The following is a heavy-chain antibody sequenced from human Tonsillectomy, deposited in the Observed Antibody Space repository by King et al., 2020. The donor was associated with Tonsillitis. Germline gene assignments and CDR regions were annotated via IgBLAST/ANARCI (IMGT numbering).Heavy chain of an antibody. Sequence: TLKESGPTLVKPTQTLTLTCTFSGFSLSTSGVGVGWIRQPPGKALEWLALIYWNDDKRYSPSLKSRLTITKDTSKNQVVLTMTNTDPVDTATYYCSHSPPAYYDILTGYYKAQRLFDTWGQGTLVTVSS. J-gene: IGHJ5*02. D-gene: IGHD3-9*01. V-gene: IGHV2-5*01. CDR3: SHSPPAYYDILTGYYKAQRLFDT. CDR1: GFSLSTSGVG. CDR2: IYWNDDK.